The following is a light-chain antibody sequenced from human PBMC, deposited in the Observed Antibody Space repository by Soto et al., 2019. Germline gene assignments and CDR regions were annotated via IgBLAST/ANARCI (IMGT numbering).Light chain of an antibody. V-gene: IGKV3-11*01. J-gene: IGKJ5*01. CDR2: DAP. CDR1: QSVSSY. CDR3: QQRSNWPPVT. Sequence: EIVLTQSPATLSLSPGERATLSCRASQSVSSYLAWYQQKPDQAPRLLIYDAPTRATGIPARFSGSGSGTDFTLTISSLEPEDFAVYYCQQRSNWPPVTFGQGTRLEI.